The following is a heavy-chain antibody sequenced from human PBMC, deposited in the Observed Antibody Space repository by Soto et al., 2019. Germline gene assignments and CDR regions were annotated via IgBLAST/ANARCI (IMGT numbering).Heavy chain of an antibody. CDR1: GFTFGSYS. V-gene: IGHV3-48*01. D-gene: IGHD3-10*01. J-gene: IGHJ4*02. CDR2: ISSSSSTI. CDR3: AKGTMVRGVEY. Sequence: GGSLRLSCAASGFTFGSYSMHWVRQAPGKGLEWVSYISSSSSTIYYADSVKGRFTISRDNAKNSLYLQMNSLRAEDTAVYYCAKGTMVRGVEYWGQGTLVTVSS.